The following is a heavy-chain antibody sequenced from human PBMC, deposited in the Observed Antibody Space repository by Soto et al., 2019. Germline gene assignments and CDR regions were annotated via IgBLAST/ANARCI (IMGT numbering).Heavy chain of an antibody. J-gene: IGHJ6*02. V-gene: IGHV4-39*01. Sequence: PXASLSLTCTVSGGSISSSSYYWGWIRQPPGKGLEWIGHIYYSGNTYYNPSLKSRVTISVETSKNQFSLKLHSVTAADTAVYYCEGPYFYYYYAMDVWGQGTTVTVSS. CDR1: GGSISSSSYY. CDR2: IYYSGNT. CDR3: EGPYFYYYYAMDV.